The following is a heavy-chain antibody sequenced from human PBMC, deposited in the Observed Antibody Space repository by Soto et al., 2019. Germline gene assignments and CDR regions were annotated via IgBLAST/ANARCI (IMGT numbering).Heavy chain of an antibody. CDR2: IYYTGST. J-gene: IGHJ4*02. CDR3: ARESTNSPEAFDY. CDR1: GDSINNTYW. Sequence: LSLTCFVSGDSINNTYWWSWVRQAPGKGLEWIGYIYYTGSTNYNPSLESRVTISLDTSRNQFSLQLSSVTAADTAVFYCARESTNSPEAFDYWGQGGLVTVSS. V-gene: IGHV4-4*02. D-gene: IGHD1-1*01.